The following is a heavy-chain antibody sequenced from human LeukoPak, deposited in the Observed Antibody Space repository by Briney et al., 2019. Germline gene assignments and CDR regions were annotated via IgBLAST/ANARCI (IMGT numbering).Heavy chain of an antibody. CDR3: AKDHRSFHGTTEFDP. Sequence: PGGSLRLSCAASGFTFSSYAMSWVRQAPGKGLEWVSTISGSGGSTYYADSVKGRFTISRDNSKNTLYLQMNSLRAEDTAVYYCAKDHRSFHGTTEFDPWGQGTLVTVSP. J-gene: IGHJ5*02. CDR1: GFTFSSYA. CDR2: ISGSGGST. D-gene: IGHD6-13*01. V-gene: IGHV3-23*01.